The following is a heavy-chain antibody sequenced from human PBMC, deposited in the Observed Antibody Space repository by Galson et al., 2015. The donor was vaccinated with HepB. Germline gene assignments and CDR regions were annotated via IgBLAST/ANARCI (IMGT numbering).Heavy chain of an antibody. D-gene: IGHD3-22*01. CDR1: GFTFDDYA. CDR3: AKSYIWSDSSGYQDPSFDY. J-gene: IGHJ4*02. Sequence: SLRLSCAASGFTFDDYAMHWVRQAPGKGLEWVSLISWDGGSTYYADSVKGRFTISRDNSKNSLYLQMNSLRAEDTALYYCAKSYIWSDSSGYQDPSFDYWGQGTLVTVSS. V-gene: IGHV3-43D*03. CDR2: ISWDGGST.